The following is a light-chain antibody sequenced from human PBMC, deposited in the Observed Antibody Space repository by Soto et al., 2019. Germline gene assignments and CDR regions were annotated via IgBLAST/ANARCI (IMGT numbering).Light chain of an antibody. CDR2: DAS. CDR1: QSVSSN. Sequence: EIVLTQSPATLSVSPWERATLSCRASQSVSSNLAWYQQKPGQAPRLLIYDASTKATGIPARFSGSGSGTEFTLTISILQSEDLAVYYCQQYSNWPPITFGPGTKVDIK. CDR3: QQYSNWPPIT. J-gene: IGKJ3*01. V-gene: IGKV3-15*01.